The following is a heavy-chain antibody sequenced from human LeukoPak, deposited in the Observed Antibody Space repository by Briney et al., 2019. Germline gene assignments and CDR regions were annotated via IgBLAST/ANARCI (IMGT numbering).Heavy chain of an antibody. CDR3: AGRLVGQQLPLGAFDI. CDR2: INHSGNT. CDR1: GGSFSGYY. D-gene: IGHD6-13*01. J-gene: IGHJ3*02. V-gene: IGHV4-34*01. Sequence: SETLSLTCAVYGGSFSGYYWSWIRQPPGKGLEWIGEINHSGNTNYNPSLKSRVTISVDTSKNQFSLKLSSVTAADTAVYYCAGRLVGQQLPLGAFDIWGQGTMVTVSS.